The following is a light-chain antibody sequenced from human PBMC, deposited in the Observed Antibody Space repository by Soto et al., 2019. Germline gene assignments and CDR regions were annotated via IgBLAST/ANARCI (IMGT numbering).Light chain of an antibody. CDR3: RQYNNWPLT. Sequence: EIVMTQSPATLSVSPGERATLSCRASQSTNNYLAWYQQKPGQPPRLLIDGASTRATGIPARFSGSGSGTEFTLTISSLQSEDFAAYYCRQYNNWPLTFGGGTKVDIK. CDR1: QSTNNY. V-gene: IGKV3-15*01. CDR2: GAS. J-gene: IGKJ4*01.